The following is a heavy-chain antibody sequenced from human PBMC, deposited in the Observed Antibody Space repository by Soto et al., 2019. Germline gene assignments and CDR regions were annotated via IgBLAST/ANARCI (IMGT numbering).Heavy chain of an antibody. V-gene: IGHV1-24*01. Sequence: ASVKVSCKVSGYTLTELSMHWVRQAPGKGLEWMGGFDPEDGGTIYAQKFRGRVTMTEDTSTDTAYMELSSLRSEDTAVYYCEKKTPASGDTDSSYSGMAVWAKGPTVTV. CDR3: EKKTPASGDTDSSYSGMAV. CDR1: GYTLTELS. D-gene: IGHD4-17*01. J-gene: IGHJ6*04. CDR2: FDPEDGGT.